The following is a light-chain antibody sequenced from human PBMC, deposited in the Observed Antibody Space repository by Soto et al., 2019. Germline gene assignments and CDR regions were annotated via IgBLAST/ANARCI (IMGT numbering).Light chain of an antibody. Sequence: DIQMTQSPSSLSASVGDRVTITCRASQSISNHLNWYQQKPGKAPKLLINDASSLQSGVPSRFSGSGSGTDFTLTITSLQPEDFAPYHCQQRYITLYSFGQGTSLEIK. CDR2: DAS. V-gene: IGKV1-39*01. CDR3: QQRYITLYS. J-gene: IGKJ2*03. CDR1: QSISNH.